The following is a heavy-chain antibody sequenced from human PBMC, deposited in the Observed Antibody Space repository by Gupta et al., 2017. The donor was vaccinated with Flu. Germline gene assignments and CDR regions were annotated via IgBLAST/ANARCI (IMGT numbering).Heavy chain of an antibody. CDR1: GGSISSYY. Sequence: QVQLQESGPGLVKPSETLSLTCTVSGGSISSYYWSWIRQPPGKGLEWIGYIYYSGSTNYNPSLKSRGTISVDTSKNQFSLKLSSVTAADTDVYYCAREVHCSGGSCYENWFDPWGQGNLVTVSS. J-gene: IGHJ5*02. D-gene: IGHD2-15*01. CDR2: IYYSGST. CDR3: AREVHCSGGSCYENWFDP. V-gene: IGHV4-59*01.